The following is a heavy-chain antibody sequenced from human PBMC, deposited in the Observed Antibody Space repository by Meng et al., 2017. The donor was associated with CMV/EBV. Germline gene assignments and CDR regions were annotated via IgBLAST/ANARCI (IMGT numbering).Heavy chain of an antibody. CDR2: INHSGST. CDR1: GGSFSGNY. D-gene: IGHD2-15*01. CDR3: ASSLTYPDY. J-gene: IGHJ4*02. V-gene: IGHV4-34*01. Sequence: GPGLLNPSGPLSHTCAVYGGSFSGNYWSWIRQPPEKGLEWIGEINHSGSTNYNPSLKSRVTISVDTSKNQFSLKRSSVTAADTAVYYGASSLTYPDYWGQGTLVTVSS.